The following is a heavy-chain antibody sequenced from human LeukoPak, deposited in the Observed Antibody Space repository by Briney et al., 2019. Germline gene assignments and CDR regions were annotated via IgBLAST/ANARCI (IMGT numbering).Heavy chain of an antibody. D-gene: IGHD3-16*01. CDR1: GFTFNSYA. J-gene: IGHJ6*02. V-gene: IGHV3-23*01. CDR2: ISGSGSHT. Sequence: GGSLRLSCAASGFTFNSYAMNWVRQAPGKGLEWVSSISGSGSHTYYADSVQGRFTVSRDNSKNTLYLQMNSLRAEDTAVYYCAKDPSVGADYYYYGMDVWGQGTTVTVSS. CDR3: AKDPSVGADYYYYGMDV.